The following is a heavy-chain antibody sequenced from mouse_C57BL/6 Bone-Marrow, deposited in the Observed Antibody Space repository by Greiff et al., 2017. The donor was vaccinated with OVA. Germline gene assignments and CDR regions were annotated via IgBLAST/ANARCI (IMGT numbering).Heavy chain of an antibody. CDR2: INPSSGYT. V-gene: IGHV1-4*01. CDR1: GYTFTSYT. D-gene: IGHD1-1*01. CDR3: ARCTTVHCDD. Sequence: QVQLQQSGAELARPGASVKMSCKASGYTFTSYTMHWVKQRPGQGLEWIGYINPSSGYTKYNQKFKDKATLTADKSSSTAYMQLSSLTSEDSAVYYCARCTTVHCDDWGQGTTLTVSS. J-gene: IGHJ2*01.